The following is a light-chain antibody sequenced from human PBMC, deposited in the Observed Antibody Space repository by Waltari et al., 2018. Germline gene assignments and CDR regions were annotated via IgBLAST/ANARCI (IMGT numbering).Light chain of an antibody. V-gene: IGLV3-19*01. J-gene: IGLJ3*02. Sequence: SSELTQDPAVSVALGQTVRITCQGDSLRRYYASWYQQRPGQAPFLVLYGQDNRPSGIPDRFSGSTSGNTASLTITRAQAEYAGVYYCLSRDTSSTRVFGGGTTLTV. CDR3: LSRDTSSTRV. CDR1: SLRRYY. CDR2: GQD.